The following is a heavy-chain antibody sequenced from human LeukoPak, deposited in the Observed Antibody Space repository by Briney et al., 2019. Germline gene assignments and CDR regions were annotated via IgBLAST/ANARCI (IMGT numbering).Heavy chain of an antibody. CDR1: GFTFSSYA. D-gene: IGHD3-3*01. Sequence: GGSLRLSCAASGFTFSSYAMSWVRQAPGKGLEWVSAISGSGGSTYYADSVKGRFTISRDNSKNTLYLQRNSLRAEDTAVYYCAKAQYDFWSGYSHFDYWGQGTLVTVSS. CDR3: AKAQYDFWSGYSHFDY. J-gene: IGHJ4*02. CDR2: ISGSGGST. V-gene: IGHV3-23*01.